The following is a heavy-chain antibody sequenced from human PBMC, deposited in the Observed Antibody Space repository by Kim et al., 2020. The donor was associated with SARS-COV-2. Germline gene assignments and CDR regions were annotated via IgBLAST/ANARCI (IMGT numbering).Heavy chain of an antibody. D-gene: IGHD3-10*01. CDR1: GGSFSGYY. V-gene: IGHV4-34*01. Sequence: SETLSLTCAVYGGSFSGYYWSWIRQPPGKGLEWIGEINHSGSTNYNPSLKSRVTISVDTSKNQFSLKLSSVTAADTAVYYCARGRSYYGSGSYYNAYNWFDPWGQGTLVTVSS. CDR2: INHSGST. J-gene: IGHJ5*02. CDR3: ARGRSYYGSGSYYNAYNWFDP.